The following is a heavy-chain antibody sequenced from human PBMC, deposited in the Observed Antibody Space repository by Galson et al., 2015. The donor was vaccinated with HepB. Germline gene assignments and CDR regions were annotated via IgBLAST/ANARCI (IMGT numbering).Heavy chain of an antibody. D-gene: IGHD5-12*01. J-gene: IGHJ3*02. V-gene: IGHV3-48*02. CDR1: GFTFSSYS. CDR3: ARDHRDFRYDGGRWGSDALDI. Sequence: SLRLSCAASGFTFSSYSMNWVRQAPGKGLEWVSYISSGSYTIYYLDSVKGRFTISRDNARNSLYLQMNSLRDEDTAIYYCARDHRDFRYDGGRWGSDALDIWGQGTMVTVSS. CDR2: ISSGSYTI.